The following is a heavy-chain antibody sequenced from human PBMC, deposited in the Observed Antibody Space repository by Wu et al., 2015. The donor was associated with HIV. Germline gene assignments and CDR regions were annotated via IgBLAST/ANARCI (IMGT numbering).Heavy chain of an antibody. V-gene: IGHV1-69*12. D-gene: IGHD5-18*01. CDR3: ARGRYSATEPGDPLGSHAFDI. Sequence: QVQLVQSGAEVKRPGSSVKVSCKASGGTFSSYAISWVRQAPGQGLEWMGGIIPIFGTANYAQKFQGRVTITADESTNTAYMELSSLRSEDTAVYYCARGRYSATEPGDPLGSHAFDIWGQGTMVTVSS. CDR1: GGTFSSYA. J-gene: IGHJ3*02. CDR2: IIPIFGTA.